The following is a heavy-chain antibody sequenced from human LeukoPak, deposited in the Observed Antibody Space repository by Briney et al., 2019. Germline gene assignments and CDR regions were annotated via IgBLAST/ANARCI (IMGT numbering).Heavy chain of an antibody. CDR1: GYTFTSYD. CDR2: MNPNSGNT. V-gene: IGHV1-8*01. D-gene: IGHD5/OR15-5a*01. Sequence: ASVKVSCKASGYTFTSYDINWVRQATGQGLEWMGWMNPNSGNTGYAQKFQGRVTMTRNTSISTAYMELSSLRSEDTAVYYCAQSYSVRLGPESYYYFYVDVWGKGTTITVSS. J-gene: IGHJ6*03. CDR3: AQSYSVRLGPESYYYFYVDV.